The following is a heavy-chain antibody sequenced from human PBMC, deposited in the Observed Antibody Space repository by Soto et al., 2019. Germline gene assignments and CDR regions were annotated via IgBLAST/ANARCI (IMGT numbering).Heavy chain of an antibody. Sequence: PGGSLRLSCAASGFIFENFGMSWVRQAPGKGLEWISSISGSGFKKYYADSVTGRCTITRDNSKSTVYLELNNLSAEDTAVYHCAKNQGVELVPLATVDWFDPWGQGSVVTVSS. V-gene: IGHV3-23*01. CDR3: AKNQGVELVPLATVDWFDP. D-gene: IGHD1-26*01. CDR1: GFIFENFG. J-gene: IGHJ5*02. CDR2: ISGSGFKK.